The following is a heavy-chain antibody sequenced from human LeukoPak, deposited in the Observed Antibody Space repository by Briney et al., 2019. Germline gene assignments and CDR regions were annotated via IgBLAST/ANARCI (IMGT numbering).Heavy chain of an antibody. Sequence: ASVKVSCKASGYVFTDYSIHWVRQAPGQGLDWVGWINPKSGGTNSAQKFQVRVTMTRDTSITTAYMELSRLTSDDTAVYYCSRGSITNWNWFDPWGQGTLVTVSS. V-gene: IGHV1-2*02. CDR2: INPKSGGT. J-gene: IGHJ5*02. CDR3: SRGSITNWNWFDP. D-gene: IGHD1-1*01. CDR1: GYVFTDYS.